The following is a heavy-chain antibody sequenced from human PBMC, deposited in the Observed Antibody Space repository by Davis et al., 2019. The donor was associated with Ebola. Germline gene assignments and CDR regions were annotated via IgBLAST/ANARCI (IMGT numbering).Heavy chain of an antibody. CDR1: GGSISSYY. Sequence: SETLSLTCTVPGGSISSYYWSWIRQPPGKRLEWIGYIYYSGSTNYNPSLRSRVTISVDTSKNQFSLKLSSVTAADTAMYYCARVGTLTVGPMYYHYGLDVWGKGTTVTVSS. CDR3: ARVGTLTVGPMYYHYGLDV. J-gene: IGHJ6*04. CDR2: IYYSGST. D-gene: IGHD1-26*01. V-gene: IGHV4-59*08.